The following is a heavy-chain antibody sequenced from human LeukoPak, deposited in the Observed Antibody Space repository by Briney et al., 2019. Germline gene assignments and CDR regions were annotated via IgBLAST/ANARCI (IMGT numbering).Heavy chain of an antibody. V-gene: IGHV3-21*01. CDR2: ITSSSSYM. CDR1: GFTFSSYG. CDR3: ARKREEGDTAMVTSLLDY. Sequence: PGGSLRLACAASGFTFSSYGMHGVRQAPGKGLEWVSSITSSSSYMYYADSVKGRFTISRDNAKNSLYLQLNSLRAEDTAVYYCARKREEGDTAMVTSLLDYWGQGTLVTVSS. D-gene: IGHD5-18*01. J-gene: IGHJ4*02.